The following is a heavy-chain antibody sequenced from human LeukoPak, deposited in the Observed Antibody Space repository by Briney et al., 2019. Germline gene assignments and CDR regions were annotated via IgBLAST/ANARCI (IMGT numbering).Heavy chain of an antibody. V-gene: IGHV1-8*01. CDR3: ARGDKSWYCSSTSCYNALSMDV. J-gene: IGHJ6*02. CDR1: GYTFTSYD. D-gene: IGHD2-2*02. CDR2: MNPNSGNT. Sequence: ASVKVSCTASGYTFTSYDINWVRQATGQGLEWMGWMNPNSGNTGYAQKFQGRVTMTRNTSISTAYMELSSLRSEDTAVYYCARGDKSWYCSSTSCYNALSMDVWGQGTTVTVSS.